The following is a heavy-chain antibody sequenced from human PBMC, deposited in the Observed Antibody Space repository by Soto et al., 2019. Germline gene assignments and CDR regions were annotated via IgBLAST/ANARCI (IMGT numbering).Heavy chain of an antibody. V-gene: IGHV4-59*01. CDR2: VYYTGST. J-gene: IGHJ4*02. D-gene: IGHD6-19*01. CDR3: ARSVAVPGAHIDY. CDR1: GGSISGSY. Sequence: SETLSLTCAVYGGSISGSYWSWIRQSPGKGLEWLGYVYYTGSTNYSPSLRSRVSISVDTSKNEFSLRLSSVTAADTAVYFCARSVAVPGAHIDYWGQGTQVTVSS.